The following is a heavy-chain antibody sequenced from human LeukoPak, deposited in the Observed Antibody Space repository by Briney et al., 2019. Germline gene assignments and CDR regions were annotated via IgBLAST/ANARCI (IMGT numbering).Heavy chain of an antibody. D-gene: IGHD1-26*01. CDR2: ITASGTAM. CDR1: GFTFSSYS. Sequence: GGSLGLSCAASGFTFSSYSMNWVRQAPGKGLEWVSHITASGTAMFYADSVKGRFTISRDNAKNSLYLQMNSLRDEDTAVYYCASSGSYRFDYWGQGTLVTVSS. CDR3: ASSGSYRFDY. V-gene: IGHV3-48*02. J-gene: IGHJ4*02.